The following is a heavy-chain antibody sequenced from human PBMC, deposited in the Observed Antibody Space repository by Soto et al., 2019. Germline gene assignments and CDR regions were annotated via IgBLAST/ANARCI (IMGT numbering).Heavy chain of an antibody. CDR1: VCSIRGSS. Sequence: SETLSLTCSVSVCSIRGSSCSWIRQPPEKGLEWITSISYTGSATHNPSLKSRGSVSVDTTENQCSLKLTSVTAADTATYYCATGGGWLQNSNLRGLYFDYWGQGTLVTVSS. CDR2: ISYTGSA. J-gene: IGHJ4*02. V-gene: IGHV4-59*01. CDR3: ATGGGWLQNSNLRGLYFDY. D-gene: IGHD6-19*01.